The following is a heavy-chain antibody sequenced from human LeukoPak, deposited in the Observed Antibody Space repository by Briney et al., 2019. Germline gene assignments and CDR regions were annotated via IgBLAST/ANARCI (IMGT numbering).Heavy chain of an antibody. J-gene: IGHJ3*02. V-gene: IGHV3-21*01. CDR3: ARDPPSAVPAATDAFDI. CDR2: ISSSSSYI. D-gene: IGHD2-2*01. Sequence: GGSLRLSCAASGFTFSSYSMNWVRQAPGKGLEWVSSISSSSSYIYYADSVKGRFTISRDNAKNSLYLQMNSLRAEDTAAYYCARDPPSAVPAATDAFDIWGQGTMVTVSS. CDR1: GFTFSSYS.